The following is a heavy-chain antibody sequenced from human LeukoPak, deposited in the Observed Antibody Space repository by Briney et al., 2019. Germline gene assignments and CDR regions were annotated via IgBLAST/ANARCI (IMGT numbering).Heavy chain of an antibody. CDR2: IASETYGGTA. V-gene: IGHV3-49*04. J-gene: IGHJ4*02. CDR1: GFTFGDYA. CDR3: TRDQTPYY. Sequence: PGGSLRLSCTASGFTFGDYAMTWVRQAPGKGLEWVGFIASETYGGTAEYAAPVKGRFTISRDDSKSIAYLQMNSLKTEDTAVYYCTRDQTPYYWGQGTLVTVSS.